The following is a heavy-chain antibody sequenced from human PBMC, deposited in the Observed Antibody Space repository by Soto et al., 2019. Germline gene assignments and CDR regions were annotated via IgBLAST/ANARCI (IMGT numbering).Heavy chain of an antibody. Sequence: SETLSLTCAVSGYSISSGYYWGWIRQPPGKGLEWIGRIYHSGSTYYNPSLKSRVTISVDTSKNQFSLKLSSVTAADTAVYYCARVVCREGYCSSTSCHAISDYWGQGTLVTVSS. CDR2: IYHSGST. CDR3: ARVVCREGYCSSTSCHAISDY. J-gene: IGHJ4*02. D-gene: IGHD2-2*01. V-gene: IGHV4-38-2*01. CDR1: GYSISSGYY.